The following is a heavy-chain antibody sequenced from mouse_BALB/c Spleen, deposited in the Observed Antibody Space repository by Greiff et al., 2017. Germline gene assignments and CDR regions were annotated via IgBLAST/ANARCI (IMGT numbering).Heavy chain of an antibody. D-gene: IGHD2-12*01. CDR2: ISSGGGNT. CDR3: ARYSYSDAMDY. V-gene: IGHV5-9*03. CDR1: GFTFSSYT. Sequence: EVKLVESGGGLVKPGGSLKLSCAASGFTFSSYTMSWVRQTPEKRLEWVATISSGGGNTYYPDSVKGRFTISRDNAKNNLYLQMSSLRSEDTALYYCARYSYSDAMDYWGQGTSVTVSS. J-gene: IGHJ4*01.